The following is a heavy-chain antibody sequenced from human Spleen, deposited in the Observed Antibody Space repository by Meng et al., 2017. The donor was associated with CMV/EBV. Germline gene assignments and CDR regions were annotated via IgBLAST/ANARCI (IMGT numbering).Heavy chain of an antibody. Sequence: QGPLQEAGPGLVKSSETLSLTCTVSGDSISSNSYYWGWIRQPPGKGLEWIASIDYSGITFQNPSLKSRLTTSVDTSKNQFSLQLRFVTAADTAVYYCARHRGNYYQSFLHWGQGTLVTVSS. V-gene: IGHV4-39*01. CDR3: ARHRGNYYQSFLH. CDR1: GDSISSNSYY. CDR2: IDYSGIT. J-gene: IGHJ1*01. D-gene: IGHD1-26*01.